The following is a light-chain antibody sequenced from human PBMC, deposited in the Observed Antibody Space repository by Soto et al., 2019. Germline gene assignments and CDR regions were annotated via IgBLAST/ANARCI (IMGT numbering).Light chain of an antibody. V-gene: IGKV4-1*01. Sequence: DIVMTQSPDSLAVSLGERATINCKSSQSVLYSSNNKNYLAWYKQTPGQPPKVLIYWASTRESGVPDRFSGSGSGTDFTLTITSLNAEDVEVYYCQQYESTPPAFGQGTKLESK. CDR2: WAS. CDR3: QQYESTPPA. J-gene: IGKJ2*01. CDR1: QSVLYSSNNKNY.